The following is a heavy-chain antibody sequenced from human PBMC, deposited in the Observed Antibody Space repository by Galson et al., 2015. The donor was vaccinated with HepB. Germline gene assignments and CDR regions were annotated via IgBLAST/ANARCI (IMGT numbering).Heavy chain of an antibody. CDR2: ITPSGDNT. D-gene: IGHD6-19*01. Sequence: SLRLSCAASGFTFSYYAMAWVRQAPGKGLAWISAITPSGDNTYSADSMKGRFFISRDNSQNTLFLQMNSLRADDTAIYFCAKVFPEKTDGWYRQALYYFDSWGQGTRVTVSS. CDR3: AKVFPEKTDGWYRQALYYFDS. V-gene: IGHV3-23*01. J-gene: IGHJ4*02. CDR1: GFTFSYYA.